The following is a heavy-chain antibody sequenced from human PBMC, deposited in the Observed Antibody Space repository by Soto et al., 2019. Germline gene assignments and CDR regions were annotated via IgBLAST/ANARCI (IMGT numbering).Heavy chain of an antibody. J-gene: IGHJ2*01. D-gene: IGHD3-16*01. V-gene: IGHV3-7*03. CDR3: AKMGGGNLPKLFHV. CDR1: VVSFSTYL. CDR2: IKKGGNVK. Sequence: PGGSLRLWWGASVVSFSTYLMSWVRHGPVTVLEWVANIKKGGNVKFYVDSVKGRFTISRDNSKSTLYLHVKSLRVDDTAVYYCAKMGGGNLPKLFHVWGPGTLVTVSS.